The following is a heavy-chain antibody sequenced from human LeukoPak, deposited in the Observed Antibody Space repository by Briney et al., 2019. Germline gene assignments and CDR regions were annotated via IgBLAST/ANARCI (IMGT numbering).Heavy chain of an antibody. D-gene: IGHD4-17*01. CDR1: GFTFSSYG. CDR3: ARPYGDYGLDVFDV. CDR2: IWYDGSNK. V-gene: IGHV3-33*01. J-gene: IGHJ3*01. Sequence: PGGSLRLSCAASGFTFSSYGMHWVRQAPGKGLEWVAVIWYDGSNKYYADSVKSRFTISRDNSKNTLYLQMNSLRAEDTAVYYCARPYGDYGLDVFDVWGQATMVTV.